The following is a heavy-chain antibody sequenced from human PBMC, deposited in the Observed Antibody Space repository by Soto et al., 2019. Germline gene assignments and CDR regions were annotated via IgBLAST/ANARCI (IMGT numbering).Heavy chain of an antibody. CDR2: IIPILGIA. Sequence: QVQLVQSGAEVKKPGSSVKVSCKASGGTFSSYTISWVRQAPGQGREWMGRIIPILGIANYAQKFQGRVTITADKSTSTAYMELSSLRSEDTAVYYCARESASMGGYWGQGTLVTVSS. CDR3: ARESASMGGY. D-gene: IGHD1-26*01. V-gene: IGHV1-69*08. J-gene: IGHJ4*02. CDR1: GGTFSSYT.